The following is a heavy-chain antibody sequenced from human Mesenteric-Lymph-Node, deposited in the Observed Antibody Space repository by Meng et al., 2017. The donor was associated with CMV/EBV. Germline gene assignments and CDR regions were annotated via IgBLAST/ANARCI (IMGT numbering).Heavy chain of an antibody. V-gene: IGHV3-21*01. D-gene: IGHD3-9*01. CDR3: ARDLSNYDILTGYPYYYYGMDV. CDR1: GFTFSSYS. J-gene: IGHJ6*02. CDR2: ISSSSSYI. Sequence: GESLKISCAASGFTFSSYSMNWVRQAPGKGLKWVSSISSSSSYINYADSVKGRFTISRDNAKNSLYLQTNSLRAEDTAVYYCARDLSNYDILTGYPYYYYGMDVWGQGTTVTVSS.